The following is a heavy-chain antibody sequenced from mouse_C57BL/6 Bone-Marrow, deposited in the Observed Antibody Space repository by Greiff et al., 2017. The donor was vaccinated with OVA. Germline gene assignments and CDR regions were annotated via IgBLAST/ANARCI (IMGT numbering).Heavy chain of an antibody. J-gene: IGHJ2*01. Sequence: QVQLQQPGAELVMPGASVKLSCKASGYTFTSYWMHWVKQRPGQGLEWIGEIDPSDSYTNYNQKFKGKSTLTVDKSSSTAYMQLSSLTAEDSAVYDCAREDYDGGFDYWGQGTTRTVSA. V-gene: IGHV1-69*01. CDR3: AREDYDGGFDY. CDR2: IDPSDSYT. D-gene: IGHD2-4*01. CDR1: GYTFTSYW.